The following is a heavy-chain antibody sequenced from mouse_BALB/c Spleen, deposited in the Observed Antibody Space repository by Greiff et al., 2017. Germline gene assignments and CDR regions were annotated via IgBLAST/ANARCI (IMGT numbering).Heavy chain of an antibody. CDR3: TRTTPRRFDY. CDR1: GFTFSNYW. CDR2: IRLKSNNYAT. V-gene: IGHV6-6*02. D-gene: IGHD1-2*01. J-gene: IGHJ2*01. Sequence: EVKLVESGGGLVQPGGSMKLSCVASGFTFSNYWMNWVRQSPEKGLEWVAEIRLKSNNYATHYAESVKGRFTISRDDSKSSVYLQMNNLRAEDTGIYYCTRTTPRRFDYWGQGTTLTVSS.